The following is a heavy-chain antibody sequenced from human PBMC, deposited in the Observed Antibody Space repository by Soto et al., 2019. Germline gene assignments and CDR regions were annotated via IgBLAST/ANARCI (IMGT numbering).Heavy chain of an antibody. V-gene: IGHV1-8*01. CDR3: ARGEGFGELLPYGMDV. CDR2: MNPNSGNT. CDR1: GYTFTRYD. D-gene: IGHD3-10*01. Sequence: ASVKVSCKASGYTFTRYDINWVRQATGQGLEWMGWMNPNSGNTGYAQKFQGRVTMTRNTSISTAYMELSSLRSEDTAVYYCARGEGFGELLPYGMDVWGQGTTVTVSS. J-gene: IGHJ6*02.